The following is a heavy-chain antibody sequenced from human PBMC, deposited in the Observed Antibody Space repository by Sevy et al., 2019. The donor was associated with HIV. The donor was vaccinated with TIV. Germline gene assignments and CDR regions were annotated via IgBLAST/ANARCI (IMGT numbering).Heavy chain of an antibody. Sequence: GGSLRLSCTTSGFTFGDYGMSWFRQAPGKGLEWIGFIRSKPYGGATEYAAFVKGRFTISRDDSKSIASLQMSSLKTEDTDVYYCSRVPPPRLCSSASCYEGDYYYYGMDVWGQGTTVTVSS. CDR1: GFTFGDYG. D-gene: IGHD2-2*01. CDR3: SRVPPPRLCSSASCYEGDYYYYGMDV. J-gene: IGHJ6*02. V-gene: IGHV3-49*03. CDR2: IRSKPYGGAT.